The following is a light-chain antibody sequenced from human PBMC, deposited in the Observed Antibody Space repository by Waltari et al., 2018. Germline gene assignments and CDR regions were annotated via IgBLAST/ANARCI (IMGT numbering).Light chain of an antibody. V-gene: IGKV3D-15*01. J-gene: IGKJ1*01. CDR1: QSVTTP. CDR2: DAS. CDR3: QHYSNWPRT. Sequence: IVMTQSPATLSVSPGERASLSFRASQSVTTPLAWYQQKPGQALRLLIYDASTRATGVPARFSGSVSGTEFTLTISSLQSEDFAVYYCQHYSNWPRTFGQGTKVEIK.